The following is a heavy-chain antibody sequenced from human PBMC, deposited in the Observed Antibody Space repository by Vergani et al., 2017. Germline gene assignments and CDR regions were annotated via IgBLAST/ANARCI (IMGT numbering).Heavy chain of an antibody. CDR3: AHSSDYDFWSGYYSYYFDY. CDR2: IYWDADK. J-gene: IGHJ4*02. CDR1: GFSLSTSGVG. D-gene: IGHD3-3*01. V-gene: IGHV2-5*02. Sequence: QITLKESGPTLVKPTQTLTLTCTFSGFSLSTSGVGVGWIRQPPGKALEWLALIYWDADKRYSPSLKSRLTITKDTSKNQVVLTMTNMDPVDTATYYCAHSSDYDFWSGYYSYYFDYWGQGTLVTVSS.